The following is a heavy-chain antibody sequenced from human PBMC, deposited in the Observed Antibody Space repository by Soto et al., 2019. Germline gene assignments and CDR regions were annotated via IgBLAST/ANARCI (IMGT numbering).Heavy chain of an antibody. CDR3: VRLLWCGELT. CDR2: IYWDGDK. Sequence: QITLKESGPTLVKPTQTLTLTCTISGFSLSTSGVGVGWIRQPPGKALDWLALIYWDGDKRYSPSLKSRLTITKDTSKNQVVLTMTNMDPVDTATSYCVRLLWCGELTWGQGTLVTVSS. CDR1: GFSLSTSGVG. V-gene: IGHV2-5*02. J-gene: IGHJ4*02. D-gene: IGHD3-10*01.